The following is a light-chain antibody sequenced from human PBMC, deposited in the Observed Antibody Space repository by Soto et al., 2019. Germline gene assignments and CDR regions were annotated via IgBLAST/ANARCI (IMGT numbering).Light chain of an antibody. CDR2: DVN. V-gene: IGLV2-11*01. Sequence: QSVLTQPRSVSGSPGQSVTISCTGTSSDVGGYNYVSWYQQHPGKAPKLMIYDVNKRPSGVPDRFSGSKSGSTASLTSSGLQSEDEADYFCCSYAGTYTYVFATGTKVTVL. J-gene: IGLJ1*01. CDR3: CSYAGTYTYV. CDR1: SSDVGGYNY.